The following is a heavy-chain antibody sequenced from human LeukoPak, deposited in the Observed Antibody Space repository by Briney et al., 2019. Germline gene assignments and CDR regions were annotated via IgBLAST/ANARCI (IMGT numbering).Heavy chain of an antibody. CDR3: TRERDYTDEY. J-gene: IGHJ4*02. CDR2: IRGKGSGGST. Sequence: GGSLRLSCTGSGFTFGDYAMSWLRQAPGKGLEWVGFIRGKGSGGSTEYAASVKGRFTISRDDSRSMAYLQMDGLRTEDTAVYYCTRERDYTDEYWGQGTLVTVSS. CDR1: GFTFGDYA. V-gene: IGHV3-49*03. D-gene: IGHD4-11*01.